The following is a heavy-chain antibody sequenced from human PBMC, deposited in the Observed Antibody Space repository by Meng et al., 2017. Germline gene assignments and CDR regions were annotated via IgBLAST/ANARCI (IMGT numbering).Heavy chain of an antibody. Sequence: QLQLQESGSGLVKPSQTLSLTCAVSGGSISSGGYSWSWIQQPPGKGLEWIGYIYHSGSTYYNPSLKSRVTISADRSKNQFSLKLSSVTAADTAVYYCARDGGSYDSSGYYYWGQGTLVTVSS. V-gene: IGHV4-30-2*01. CDR3: ARDGGSYDSSGYYY. J-gene: IGHJ4*02. D-gene: IGHD3-22*01. CDR2: IYHSGST. CDR1: GGSISSGGYS.